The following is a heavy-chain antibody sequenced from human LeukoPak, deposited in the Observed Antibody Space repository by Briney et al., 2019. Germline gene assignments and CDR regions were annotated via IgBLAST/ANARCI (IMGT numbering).Heavy chain of an antibody. Sequence: ASVKVSCKASGYTFTGYYMHWVRQAPGQGLEWMGWINPNSGNTGYAQKFQGRVTMTRNTSISTAYMELSSLRSEDTAVYYCARVAYDILTGSRDYYYYMDVWGKGTTVTVSS. D-gene: IGHD3-9*01. J-gene: IGHJ6*03. CDR3: ARVAYDILTGSRDYYYYMDV. CDR1: GYTFTGYY. CDR2: INPNSGNT. V-gene: IGHV1-8*02.